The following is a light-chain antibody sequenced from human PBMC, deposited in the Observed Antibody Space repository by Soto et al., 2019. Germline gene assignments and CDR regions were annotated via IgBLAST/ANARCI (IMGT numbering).Light chain of an antibody. Sequence: ESVLTQSPGTLSLSPGERATLSCRASQSVSSNYLAWYQQKPDQAPRLLIYGASTRATGIPDRFSGSGSGTDFTLTISRLEPEDSAVYYCQQYGSSPTWTFGQGTKVDIK. CDR2: GAS. J-gene: IGKJ1*01. V-gene: IGKV3-20*01. CDR1: QSVSSNY. CDR3: QQYGSSPTWT.